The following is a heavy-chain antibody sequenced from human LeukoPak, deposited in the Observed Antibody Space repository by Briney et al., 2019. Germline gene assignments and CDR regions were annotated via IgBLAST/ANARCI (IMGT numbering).Heavy chain of an antibody. V-gene: IGHV1-2*02. J-gene: IGHJ4*02. CDR3: ARPGDYYDSSGYYDPLDY. Sequence: ASVKVSCKASGYSFTGYYIHWVRQAPGQGLEWMGWINPNSGGTNYAQKFQGRVTMTRDTSISTAYMELRSLRSDDTAVYYCARPGDYYDSSGYYDPLDYWGRGTLVTVSS. D-gene: IGHD3-22*01. CDR2: INPNSGGT. CDR1: GYSFTGYY.